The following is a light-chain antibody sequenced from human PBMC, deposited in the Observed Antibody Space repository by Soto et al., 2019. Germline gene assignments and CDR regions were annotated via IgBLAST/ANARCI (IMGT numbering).Light chain of an antibody. CDR3: SSYTSSSTLE. V-gene: IGLV2-14*01. CDR1: SSDVGGYNY. CDR2: DVS. Sequence: QPASVSGSPGQSITISCTGTSSDVGGYNYVSWYQQHPGKAPKLMIYDVSNRPSGVSNRFSGSKSGNTASLTISGLQAEDEADYYCSSYTSSSTLEFCGGTKVTVL. J-gene: IGLJ2*01.